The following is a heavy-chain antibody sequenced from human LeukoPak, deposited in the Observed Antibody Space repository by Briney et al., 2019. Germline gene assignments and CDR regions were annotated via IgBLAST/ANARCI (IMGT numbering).Heavy chain of an antibody. CDR1: GGSISSYY. CDR3: ARVGYYYDSSGYYREYAFDI. D-gene: IGHD3-22*01. Sequence: SETLSLTCTVSGGSISSYYWSWIRQPPGKGLEWIGYMFYSGSTNYNPSLKSRVTMSVDTSKNQFSLKLSSVTAADTAVYYCARVGYYYDSSGYYREYAFDIWGQGTMVTVSS. V-gene: IGHV4-59*12. CDR2: MFYSGST. J-gene: IGHJ3*02.